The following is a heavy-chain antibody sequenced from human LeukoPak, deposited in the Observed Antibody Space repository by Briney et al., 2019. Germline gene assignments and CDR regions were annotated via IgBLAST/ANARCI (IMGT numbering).Heavy chain of an antibody. CDR1: GFTFSNYN. CDR2: ISSSSSYI. J-gene: IGHJ4*02. Sequence: KPGVSLRLSCAASGFTFSNYNMNWVRQAPGKGLEWVSSISSSSSYIYYADSLRGRFTISRDNAENSLYLQMISLRAEDTAVYYCARGRDGSQSPIDYWGQGTLVTVSS. CDR3: ARGRDGSQSPIDY. D-gene: IGHD5-24*01. V-gene: IGHV3-21*01.